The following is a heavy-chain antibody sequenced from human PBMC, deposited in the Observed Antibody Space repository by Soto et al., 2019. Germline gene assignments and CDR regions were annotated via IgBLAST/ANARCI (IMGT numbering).Heavy chain of an antibody. J-gene: IGHJ4*02. CDR1: GFTFSDYG. V-gene: IGHV3-33*01. D-gene: IGHD6-19*01. Sequence: QVQLVESGGGVVQPGRSLRLSCAASGFTFSDYGMHWVRQAPGKGLEWVSVIWYDGSNDYYTESVKGRFTMSRDISRKTLYLQMNSLRAEDTAVYYCAIAMAGRWHSFDYWGQGTLVTVSS. CDR3: AIAMAGRWHSFDY. CDR2: IWYDGSND.